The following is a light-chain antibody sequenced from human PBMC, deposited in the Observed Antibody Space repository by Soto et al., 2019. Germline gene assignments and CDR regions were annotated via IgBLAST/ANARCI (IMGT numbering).Light chain of an antibody. Sequence: EIVMAQSPGTLSVSPGERATLSCRASQSVSSKLAWYQQKPGQSPRLLIYGTSIRATGIPARFSGSGSGTEFTLTVSNLQSEDFGVYYCQQYSNWPPFTFGQGTRLEVK. CDR2: GTS. CDR3: QQYSNWPPFT. V-gene: IGKV3-15*01. J-gene: IGKJ5*01. CDR1: QSVSSK.